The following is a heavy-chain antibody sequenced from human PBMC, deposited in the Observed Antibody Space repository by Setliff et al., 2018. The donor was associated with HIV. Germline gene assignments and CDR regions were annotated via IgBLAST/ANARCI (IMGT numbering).Heavy chain of an antibody. D-gene: IGHD3-3*02. CDR3: TRKLAPGHGMDV. J-gene: IGHJ6*02. CDR1: GFTFTSYW. Sequence: GGSLRLSCAASGFTFTSYWMIWVRQAPGKGLEWVANINQDGSEKNYVDSVKGRFTISRDNTKNSLYLQMDSLRVEDTTVYYCTRKLAPGHGMDVWGQGTTVTVS. CDR2: INQDGSEK. V-gene: IGHV3-7*01.